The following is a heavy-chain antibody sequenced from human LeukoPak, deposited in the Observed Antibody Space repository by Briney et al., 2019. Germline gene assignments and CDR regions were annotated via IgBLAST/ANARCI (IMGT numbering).Heavy chain of an antibody. D-gene: IGHD4-17*01. Sequence: GGSLRLSCAASGFTLSSSAMSWVCQAPGKGLEWVSVISTSGAYIYYADSVKGRFTISRDISRNTLFLQMNSLRAEDTAIYYCAKRVTTVTTWAFDYWGQGTLVTVSS. V-gene: IGHV3-23*01. CDR1: GFTLSSSA. CDR2: ISTSGAYI. J-gene: IGHJ4*02. CDR3: AKRVTTVTTWAFDY.